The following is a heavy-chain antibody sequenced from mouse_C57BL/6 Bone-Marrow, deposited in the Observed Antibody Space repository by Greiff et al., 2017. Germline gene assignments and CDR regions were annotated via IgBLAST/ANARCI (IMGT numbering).Heavy chain of an antibody. CDR1: GYTFTDYY. CDR3: ARSEGGFAY. J-gene: IGHJ3*01. V-gene: IGHV1-19*01. Sequence: EVQLQQSGPVLVKPGASVKMSCKASGYTFTDYYMNWVKQSPGKSLEWIGVINPYNGGTSYNQKFKGKATLTVDKSSSTAYMELNSLTSEDSAVYCCARSEGGFAYWGQGTLVTVSA. CDR2: INPYNGGT.